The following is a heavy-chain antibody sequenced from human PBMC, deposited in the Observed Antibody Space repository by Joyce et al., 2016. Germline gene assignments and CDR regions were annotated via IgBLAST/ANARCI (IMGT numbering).Heavy chain of an antibody. J-gene: IGHJ4*02. CDR1: GYSFTNYW. D-gene: IGHD2-2*02. V-gene: IGHV5-51*01. CDR2: IHPGDSDT. CDR3: ARSTLPGYCSSTSCYIRYYFDY. Sequence: EVQLVQSGAEVKKPGESLKISCKGSGYSFTNYWIGWVRQMPGKGLGWMGIIHPGDSDTRYSPSFQGQVTISDDKSISTAYLQWSSLKASDTAMYYCARSTLPGYCSSTSCYIRYYFDYWGQGTLVTVSS.